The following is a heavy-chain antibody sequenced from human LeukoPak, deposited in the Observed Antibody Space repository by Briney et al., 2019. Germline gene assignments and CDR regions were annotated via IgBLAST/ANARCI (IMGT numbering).Heavy chain of an antibody. CDR3: ARDQFHMVRGVIITLRGDYFDY. CDR2: MNPNSGNT. CDR1: GYTFTSYD. D-gene: IGHD3-10*01. J-gene: IGHJ4*02. V-gene: IGHV1-8*01. Sequence: GASVKVSCKASGYTFTSYDINWVRQATGQGLEWMGWMNPNSGNTGYAQKFQGRVTMTRNTSISTAYMELSSLRSEDTAVYYCARDQFHMVRGVIITLRGDYFDYWGQGTLVTVSS.